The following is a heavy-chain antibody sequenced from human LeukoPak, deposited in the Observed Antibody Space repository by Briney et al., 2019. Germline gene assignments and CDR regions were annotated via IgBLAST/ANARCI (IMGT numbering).Heavy chain of an antibody. CDR3: AKDRSTTWACDY. V-gene: IGHV3-30*18. J-gene: IGHJ4*02. D-gene: IGHD1-14*01. CDR1: GFTFSSDA. Sequence: GRSLRLSCAASGFTFSSDAMHWVRQAPGKGLEWVAFISYGGNIKRYADSVKGRFTISRDNSKNTLYLQMNSLRAEDTAVYHCAKDRSTTWACDYWGQGTLVTVSS. CDR2: ISYGGNIK.